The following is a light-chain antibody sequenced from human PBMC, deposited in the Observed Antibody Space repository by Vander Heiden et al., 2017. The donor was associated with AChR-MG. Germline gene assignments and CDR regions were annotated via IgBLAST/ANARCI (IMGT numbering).Light chain of an antibody. V-gene: IGLV3-21*03. CDR2: DDS. Sequence: SYVLTQPPSVSVAAGTTARITCGGNNSGSKSVHWYQQKPRQAPVLVVYDDSDRPSGIPERFSGSNSGNTATLAISRVEAGDEADYYCQVWDSSSDHPWMFGGGTKLTVL. CDR3: QVWDSSSDHPWM. CDR1: NSGSKS. J-gene: IGLJ3*02.